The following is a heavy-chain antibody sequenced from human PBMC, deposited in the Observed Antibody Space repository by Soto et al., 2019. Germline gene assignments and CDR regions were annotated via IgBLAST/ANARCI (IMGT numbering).Heavy chain of an antibody. D-gene: IGHD6-19*01. V-gene: IGHV3-21*06. CDR3: ARGAALAGKLDL. CDR1: GFTFTSDS. Sequence: ESGGGLVKPGGSVRLSCEASGFTFTSDSMTWVRQAPGKGLEWVSSISSHGRDIFYADSVKGRFTISRDNAKDSLHLQMNSLTGEDLAVYYCARGAALAGKLDLWGQGTLVTVSS. CDR2: ISSHGRDI. J-gene: IGHJ4*02.